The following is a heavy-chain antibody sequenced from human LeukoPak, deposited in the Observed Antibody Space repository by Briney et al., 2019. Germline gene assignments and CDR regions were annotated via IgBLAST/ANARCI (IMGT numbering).Heavy chain of an antibody. D-gene: IGHD5-12*01. J-gene: IGHJ4*02. CDR1: GGSIRGYY. V-gene: IGHV4-59*08. CDR3: VRHEVIGDSGNYYFHS. Sequence: SETQSLICTVSGGSIRGYYCSWVRQTPGKGLEWIVYVYDSGSTTYTPSLKGRVPLSMDTSKNQFYLHLRSVTAADTAVYYCVRHEVIGDSGNYYFHSWGQGALVTVSS. CDR2: VYDSGST.